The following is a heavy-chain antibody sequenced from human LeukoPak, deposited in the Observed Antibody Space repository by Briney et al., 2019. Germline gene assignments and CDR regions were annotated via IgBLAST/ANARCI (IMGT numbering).Heavy chain of an antibody. CDR3: ARGVEPLAANTLAY. V-gene: IGHV3-53*01. J-gene: IGHJ4*02. CDR2: LYSAGNT. D-gene: IGHD1-14*01. Sequence: GGTLRLSCAASGFTVITNDMTWVRQAPGKGLEWVSVLYSAGNTKYADSVPGRFTISRDNSKNTLYLEMNSLSPDDTAVYYCARGVEPLAANTLAYWGQGTLVTVSS. CDR1: GFTVITND.